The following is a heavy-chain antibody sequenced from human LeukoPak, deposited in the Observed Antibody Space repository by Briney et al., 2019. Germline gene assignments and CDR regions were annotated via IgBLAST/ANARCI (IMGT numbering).Heavy chain of an antibody. CDR2: IIPIFGTA. Sequence: SVKVSCKASGGTFSSYAISWVRQAPGQGLEWMGGIIPIFGTANYAQKFQGRVTITADESTSTAYMELSSLRSEDTAVYYCARGMVTFDAFDIWGQGTMVTVSS. D-gene: IGHD2-21*02. CDR1: GGTFSSYA. V-gene: IGHV1-69*13. CDR3: ARGMVTFDAFDI. J-gene: IGHJ3*02.